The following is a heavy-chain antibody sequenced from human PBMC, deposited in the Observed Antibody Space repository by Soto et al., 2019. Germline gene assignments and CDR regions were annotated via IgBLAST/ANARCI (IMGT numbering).Heavy chain of an antibody. V-gene: IGHV5-10-1*01. J-gene: IGHJ4*02. Sequence: EVQLVQSGAEVKKPGESLRISWKGSGYSFTSYWISWLRQMPGKGLAWMGRIDPSDSYTNYSPSFQGHVTISADKSISTAYLQWSSLKASDTAMYYCARLQAAAGDNDLTFDYWGQGTLVTVSS. D-gene: IGHD6-13*01. CDR3: ARLQAAAGDNDLTFDY. CDR2: IDPSDSYT. CDR1: GYSFTSYW.